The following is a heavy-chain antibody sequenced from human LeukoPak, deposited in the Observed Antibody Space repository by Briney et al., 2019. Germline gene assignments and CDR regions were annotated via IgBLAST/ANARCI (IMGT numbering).Heavy chain of an antibody. D-gene: IGHD3-9*01. CDR1: GGTFSSYA. V-gene: IGHV1-69*06. J-gene: IGHJ5*02. CDR3: AVLKYYDILTGYSKPWVDNWFDP. CDR2: IIPIFGTA. Sequence: SVKVSCKASGGTFSSYAISWVRQAPGQGLEWMGGIIPIFGTANYAQKFQGRVTITADKSTSTAYMELSSLRSEDTAVYYCAVLKYYDILTGYSKPWVDNWFDPWGQGTLVTVSS.